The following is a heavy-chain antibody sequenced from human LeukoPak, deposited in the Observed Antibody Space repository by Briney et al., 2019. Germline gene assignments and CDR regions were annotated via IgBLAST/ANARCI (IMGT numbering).Heavy chain of an antibody. J-gene: IGHJ4*02. CDR1: GFTLRSYE. CDR2: ISGGGGTT. V-gene: IGHV3-48*03. CDR3: ARDHLNLFDY. Sequence: PGGSLRLSCAPPGFTLRSYEMMSVRQAPGKWLEWLSYISGGGGTTYYADSVKGRFTISRDNAKNPLYLQMNSLGAGDTAVYWCARDHLNLFDYWGQGTLVTVSS.